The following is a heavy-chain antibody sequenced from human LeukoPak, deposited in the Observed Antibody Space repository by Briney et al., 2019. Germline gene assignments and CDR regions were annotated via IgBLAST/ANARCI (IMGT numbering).Heavy chain of an antibody. CDR2: IKQDGSEK. J-gene: IGHJ3*02. Sequence: PGGSLRLSCAASGFTFINNWMSWVRQTPGKGVEWVAKIKQDGSEKSYVDSVKGRFTISRDNAKNTLYLQMSGLRPEDTALYYCATFFSRIYTKEPFNIWGQGTMVTVSS. V-gene: IGHV3-7*01. CDR1: GFTFINNW. CDR3: ATFFSRIYTKEPFNI. D-gene: IGHD1-26*01.